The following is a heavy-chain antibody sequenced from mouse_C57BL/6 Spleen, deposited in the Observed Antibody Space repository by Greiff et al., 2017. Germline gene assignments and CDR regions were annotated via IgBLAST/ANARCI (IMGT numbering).Heavy chain of an antibody. CDR3: AREVNWDYFDY. Sequence: QVHVKQPGAELVKPGASVKMSCKASGYTFTSYWITCVKQRPGQGLEWIGDIYPGSGSTNYNEKFKSKATLTVDTSSSTAYMQLSSLTSEDSAVYYCAREVNWDYFDYWGQGTTLTVSS. D-gene: IGHD4-1*01. V-gene: IGHV1-55*01. J-gene: IGHJ2*01. CDR1: GYTFTSYW. CDR2: IYPGSGST.